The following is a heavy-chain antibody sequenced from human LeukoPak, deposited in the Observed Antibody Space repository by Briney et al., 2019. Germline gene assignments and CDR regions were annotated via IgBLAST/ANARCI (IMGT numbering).Heavy chain of an antibody. V-gene: IGHV4-4*07. Sequence: PSETLSLTCTVSGVSTTSYHWSWIRQPAGKGLEWIGRIHASGTSNYNPSLKSRVTMSVDTSKNQFSLKLTSVTAADTAVYYCARDGLYSCGYSYFDYWGQGTLVTVSS. J-gene: IGHJ4*02. CDR3: ARDGLYSCGYSYFDY. D-gene: IGHD5-18*01. CDR1: GVSTTSYH. CDR2: IHASGTS.